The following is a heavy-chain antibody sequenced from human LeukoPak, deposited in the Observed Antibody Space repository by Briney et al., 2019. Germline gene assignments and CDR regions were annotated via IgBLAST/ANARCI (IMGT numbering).Heavy chain of an antibody. D-gene: IGHD3-22*01. J-gene: IGHJ4*02. CDR2: ISAYNGNT. V-gene: IGHV1-18*04. CDR3: ASDAYYYDSSAGY. CDR1: GYTFTGYY. Sequence: ASVKVSCKASGYTFTGYYMHWVRQAPGQGLEWMGWISAYNGNTNYAQKLQGRVTMTTDTSTSTAYMELRSLRSDDTAVYYCASDAYYYDSSAGYWGQGTLVTVSS.